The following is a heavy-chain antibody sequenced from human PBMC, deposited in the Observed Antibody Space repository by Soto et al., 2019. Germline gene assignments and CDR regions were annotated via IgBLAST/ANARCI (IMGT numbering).Heavy chain of an antibody. CDR2: VWSNGNLK. J-gene: IGHJ4*02. V-gene: IGHV3-33*01. CDR1: GFTFDAYG. Sequence: QVQLVESGGGVVQPGGSLRLSCAASGFTFDAYGFHWVRQAPGKGLEWVAVVWSNGNLKYYADSVKGRFTISRYSSKSELNLQINSLRADDTAVYYCARIQLDTIMALDYWGQGTLVTVSS. CDR3: ARIQLDTIMALDY. D-gene: IGHD1-1*01.